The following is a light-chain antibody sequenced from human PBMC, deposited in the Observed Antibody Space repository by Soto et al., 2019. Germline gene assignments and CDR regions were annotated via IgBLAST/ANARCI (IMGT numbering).Light chain of an antibody. J-gene: IGKJ1*01. CDR2: AAS. V-gene: IGKV1-39*01. CDR1: QSIGWY. Sequence: DIQMTQSPSSLSASVGDRVTITCRASQSIGWYLHWYQQKPGKAPKVLIYAASSLQSGVPSRFSGSGSGTDFTLTISSLQPEDCATYYCQQSFRALWTFGQGTKVEIK. CDR3: QQSFRALWT.